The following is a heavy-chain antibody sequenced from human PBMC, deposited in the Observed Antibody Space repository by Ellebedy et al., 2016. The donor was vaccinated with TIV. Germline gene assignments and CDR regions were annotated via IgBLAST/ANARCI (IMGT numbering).Heavy chain of an antibody. Sequence: PSETLSLTCAVSGVSFTSHFWTWIRQPAGGGLEWIGRLHPSGTPNYNPSLKSRVILLRDTSKDQFSLKLSSVTAADTAVYYCARHGPQWFDAFDLWGQGTLVTVSS. V-gene: IGHV4-4*07. CDR2: LHPSGTP. D-gene: IGHD3-22*01. J-gene: IGHJ3*01. CDR1: GVSFTSHF. CDR3: ARHGPQWFDAFDL.